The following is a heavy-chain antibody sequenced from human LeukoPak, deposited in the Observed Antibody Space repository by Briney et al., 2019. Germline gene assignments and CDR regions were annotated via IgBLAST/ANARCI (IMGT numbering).Heavy chain of an antibody. CDR1: GYSLILYG. V-gene: IGHV1-2*02. Sequence: ASVKVSCKTSGYSLILYGISWVRQAPGQGLEWMGWINPNSGGTNYAQKFQGRVTMTRDTSISTAYMELSRLRSDDTAVYYCARAGYWGQGTLVTVSS. J-gene: IGHJ4*02. CDR3: ARAGY. CDR2: INPNSGGT.